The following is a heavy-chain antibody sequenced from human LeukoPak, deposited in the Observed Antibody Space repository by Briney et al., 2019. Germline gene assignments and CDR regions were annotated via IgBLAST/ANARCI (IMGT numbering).Heavy chain of an antibody. CDR2: TSYDGSNE. V-gene: IGHV3-30*04. J-gene: IGHJ4*02. Sequence: PGRSLRLSCAASGFTFSNYAMHWVRQAPGKGLEWVALTSYDGSNEKYADSVKGRFTVSRDIPKNTLYLQMNSLRLDDTAVYFCATVGVSRAWVFDYWGQGTLVHVSS. D-gene: IGHD2-15*01. CDR3: ATVGVSRAWVFDY. CDR1: GFTFSNYA.